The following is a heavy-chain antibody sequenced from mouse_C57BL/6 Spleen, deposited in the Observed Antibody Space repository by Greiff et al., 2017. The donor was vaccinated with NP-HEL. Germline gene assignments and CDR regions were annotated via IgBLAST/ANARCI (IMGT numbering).Heavy chain of an antibody. V-gene: IGHV5-4*01. CDR2: ISDGGSYT. CDR1: GFTFSSYA. CDR3: AREEITTYYFDY. Sequence: EVQGVESGGGLVKPGGSLKLSCAASGFTFSSYAMSWVRQTPEKRLEWVATISDGGSYTYYPDNVKGRFTISRDNAKNNLYLQMSHLKSEDTAMYYCAREEITTYYFDYWGQGTTLTVSS. J-gene: IGHJ2*01. D-gene: IGHD2-4*01.